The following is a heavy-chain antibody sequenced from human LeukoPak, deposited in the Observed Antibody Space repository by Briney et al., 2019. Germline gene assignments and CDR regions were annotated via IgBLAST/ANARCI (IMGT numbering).Heavy chain of an antibody. D-gene: IGHD3-3*01. CDR3: ATDSRGRYDFWSGYYDALDI. Sequence: ASVKVSCKASGYTFTGYYMHWVRQAPGQGLEWMGRINPNSGGTNYAQKFQGRVTITADTSTDTAYMELSSLRSEDTAVYYCATDSRGRYDFWSGYYDALDIWGQGTMVTVSS. J-gene: IGHJ3*02. CDR1: GYTFTGYY. V-gene: IGHV1-2*06. CDR2: INPNSGGT.